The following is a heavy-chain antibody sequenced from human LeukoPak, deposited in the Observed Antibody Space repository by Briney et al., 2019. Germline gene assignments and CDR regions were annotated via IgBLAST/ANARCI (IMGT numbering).Heavy chain of an antibody. CDR3: ARRGSDIVVVPAAPHYYYGVDV. J-gene: IGHJ6*02. Sequence: GASVKVSCKASGGTFSSYAISWVRQAPGQGLEWMGGIIPIFGTANYAQKFQGRVTITADESTSTAYMELSSLRSEDTAVYYCARRGSDIVVVPAAPHYYYGVDVWGQGTRSPSP. D-gene: IGHD2-2*01. CDR1: GGTFSSYA. V-gene: IGHV1-69*13. CDR2: IIPIFGTA.